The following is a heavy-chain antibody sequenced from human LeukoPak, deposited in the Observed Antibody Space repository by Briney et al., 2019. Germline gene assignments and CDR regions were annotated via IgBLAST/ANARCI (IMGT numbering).Heavy chain of an antibody. D-gene: IGHD4-17*01. V-gene: IGHV1-69*13. J-gene: IGHJ4*02. CDR2: IIPIFGTA. CDR3: ASLLDYGDSYYFDY. CDR1: GGTFSSYA. Sequence: SVKVSCKASGGTFSSYAISWVRQAPGQGLEWMGGIIPIFGTANYAQKFQGRVTITADESTSTAYMELSSLRSEDTAVYYYASLLDYGDSYYFDYWGQGTLVTVSS.